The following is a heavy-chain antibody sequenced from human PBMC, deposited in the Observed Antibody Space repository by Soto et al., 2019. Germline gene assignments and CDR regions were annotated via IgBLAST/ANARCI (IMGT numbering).Heavy chain of an antibody. CDR2: MNPNSGNT. CDR1: GYTFTSYD. V-gene: IGHV1-8*01. CDR3: AGLKQDYAVA. D-gene: IGHD3-16*01. Sequence: GASVKVSCKASGYTFTSYDIKWVRQATGQGLEWMGWMNPNSGNTAYAQKFQGRVTMTRNTSISTAYMELSSLRSEDTAVYYCAGLKQDYAVAWGQGTLVTVSS. J-gene: IGHJ4*02.